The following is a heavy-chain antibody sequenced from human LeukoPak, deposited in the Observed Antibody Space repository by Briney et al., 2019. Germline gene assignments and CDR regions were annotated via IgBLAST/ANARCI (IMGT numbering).Heavy chain of an antibody. V-gene: IGHV3-21*01. Sequence: GGSLRLSCAASGFTFNTYTMNWVRQAPGKGLEWVSSISSSSNHIYYADSVKGRFTISRDNAANSLYLQMNSLRAEDTAVYHCARDRGLTYYYDSSGYRPMDVWGKGTTVTVSS. CDR2: ISSSSNHI. J-gene: IGHJ6*03. CDR3: ARDRGLTYYYDSSGYRPMDV. CDR1: GFTFNTYT. D-gene: IGHD3-22*01.